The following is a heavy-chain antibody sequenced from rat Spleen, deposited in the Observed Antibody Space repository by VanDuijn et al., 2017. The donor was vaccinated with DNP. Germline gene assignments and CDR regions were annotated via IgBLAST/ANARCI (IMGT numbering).Heavy chain of an antibody. CDR1: GFSFSDYY. J-gene: IGHJ4*01. D-gene: IGHD4-1*01. V-gene: IGHV5-20*01. Sequence: EVQLVESGGGLVQPGRSLKLSCAASGFSFSDYYMAWVRQAPKKGLELVAYISYDGGSTYYRDSVKGRFTISKDNAKSSLYLQMDSLRSEDTANYYCAKDRTGGFAMDAWGQGTSVTVSS. CDR2: ISYDGGST. CDR3: AKDRTGGFAMDA.